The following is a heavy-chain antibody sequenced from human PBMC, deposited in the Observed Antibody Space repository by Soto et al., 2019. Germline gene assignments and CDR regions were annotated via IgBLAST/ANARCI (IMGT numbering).Heavy chain of an antibody. D-gene: IGHD3-16*02. CDR1: GFTVSMSA. V-gene: IGHV3-23*01. CDR2: ISGSGDRT. Sequence: EVQLMESGGGLVQPGGSLRLSCEASGFTVSMSAMNWVRQAPGKGLEWVSYISGSGDRTYYADSVKGRFTISRDRSKNTVSLQMNSLRAEDTAVYYCAKDRGIIVKAGDAFDVWGQGTMVTVSS. J-gene: IGHJ3*01. CDR3: AKDRGIIVKAGDAFDV.